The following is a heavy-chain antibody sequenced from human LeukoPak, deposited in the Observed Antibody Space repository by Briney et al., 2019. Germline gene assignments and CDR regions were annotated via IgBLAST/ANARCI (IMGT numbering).Heavy chain of an antibody. CDR2: ISSSSSYT. J-gene: IGHJ4*02. CDR3: ATGPDTYYYDSSGYSGDY. V-gene: IGHV3-11*06. Sequence: GGSLRLSCAASGCTFSDYYMSWIRQAPGKGQEWVSYISSSSSYTNYADSVKGRFTISRDNAKNSLYLQMNSLRAEDTAVYYCATGPDTYYYDSSGYSGDYWGQGTLVTVSS. CDR1: GCTFSDYY. D-gene: IGHD3-22*01.